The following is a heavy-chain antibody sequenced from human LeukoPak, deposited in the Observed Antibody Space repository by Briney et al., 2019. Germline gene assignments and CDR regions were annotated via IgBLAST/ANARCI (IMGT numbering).Heavy chain of an antibody. D-gene: IGHD1-26*01. J-gene: IGHJ4*02. CDR1: GGSISSGGYY. Sequence: SETLSLTCTVSGGSISSGGYYWSWIPQHPGKGLEWIGYIYYSGSTYYNPSLKSRVTISVDTSKNQFSLKLSSVTAADTAVYYCARVPRGIVGFDYWGQGTLVTASS. CDR3: ARVPRGIVGFDY. CDR2: IYYSGST. V-gene: IGHV4-31*03.